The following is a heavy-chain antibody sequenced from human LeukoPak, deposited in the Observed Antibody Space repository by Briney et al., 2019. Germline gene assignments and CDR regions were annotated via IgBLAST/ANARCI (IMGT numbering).Heavy chain of an antibody. CDR1: GFTFSSYS. CDR2: ISSSSSYI. Sequence: GGSLRLSXAASGFTFSSYSMNWVRQAPGKGLEWVSSISSSSSYIYYADSVKGRFTISRDNAKNSLYLQMNSLRAEDTAVYYCAGGLYYDSSGYEPLDYWGQGTLVTVSS. J-gene: IGHJ4*02. D-gene: IGHD3-22*01. CDR3: AGGLYYDSSGYEPLDY. V-gene: IGHV3-21*01.